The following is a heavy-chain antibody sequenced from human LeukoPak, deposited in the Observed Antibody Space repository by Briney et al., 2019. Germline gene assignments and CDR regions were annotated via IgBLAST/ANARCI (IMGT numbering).Heavy chain of an antibody. Sequence: GGSLRLSCAASGFSVSSYYMSWVRQAPGKGLVWVSAISGITGSTYYADSVKGRFTISRDNSKNKLYLQVDSLRAEDTAIYYCAPMAAAGKYFGHWGQGTLVTVSS. CDR2: ISGITGST. J-gene: IGHJ4*02. CDR1: GFSVSSYY. CDR3: APMAAAGKYFGH. V-gene: IGHV3-23*01. D-gene: IGHD2-15*01.